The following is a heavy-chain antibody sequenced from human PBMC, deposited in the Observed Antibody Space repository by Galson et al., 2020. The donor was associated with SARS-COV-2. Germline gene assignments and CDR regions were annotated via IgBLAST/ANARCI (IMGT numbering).Heavy chain of an antibody. J-gene: IGHJ4*02. Sequence: GGSLRLSCAASGFTFSSYAMHWVRQAPGKGLEWVAVISYDGSNKYYADSVKGRFTISRDNYKNTLYLQMNSLRTEDTAVYYCSRAGLGYCTNGVCYFDYWGQGTLVTVSS. CDR1: GFTFSSYA. CDR3: SRAGLGYCTNGVCYFDY. CDR2: ISYDGSNK. D-gene: IGHD2-8*01. V-gene: IGHV3-30*04.